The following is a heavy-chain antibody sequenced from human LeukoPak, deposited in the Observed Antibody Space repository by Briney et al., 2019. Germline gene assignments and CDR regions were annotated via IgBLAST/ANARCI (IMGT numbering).Heavy chain of an antibody. J-gene: IGHJ4*02. Sequence: SETLSLTCTVSGGSISSGDYYWSWIHQPPGKGLEWIGYIYYSGSTNYNPSLKSRVTISVDTSKNQFSLKLSSVTAADTAVYYCARGPYYDILTGYSYYFDYWGRGTLVTVSS. CDR2: IYYSGST. D-gene: IGHD3-9*01. CDR3: ARGPYYDILTGYSYYFDY. V-gene: IGHV4-61*08. CDR1: GGSISSGDYY.